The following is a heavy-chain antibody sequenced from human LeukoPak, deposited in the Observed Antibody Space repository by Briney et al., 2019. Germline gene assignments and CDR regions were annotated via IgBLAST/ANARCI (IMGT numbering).Heavy chain of an antibody. CDR2: ITSSSSYT. CDR1: GITFSNYN. CDR3: ARGVRIAVAGYIDY. Sequence: GGSLRLSCAAPGITFSNYNMNWVRQAPGKGLEWISSITSSSSYTFYADSVKGRFTISRDNSKNTLYLQMNSLRAEDTAVYYCARGVRIAVAGYIDYWGQGTLVTVSS. D-gene: IGHD6-19*01. V-gene: IGHV3-21*01. J-gene: IGHJ4*02.